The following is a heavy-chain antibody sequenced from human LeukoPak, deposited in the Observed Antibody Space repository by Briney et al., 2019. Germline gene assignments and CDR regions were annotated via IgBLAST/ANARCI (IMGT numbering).Heavy chain of an antibody. J-gene: IGHJ1*01. CDR2: INPNSGGT. CDR3: ARDRGERWLQP. Sequence: ASVKVSCRASGYTFTGYYMQWVRQAPGQGLEWMGWINPNSGGTNYAQKFQGRVTMTRDTSISTAYLELSRLRPDDTAVYYCARDRGERWLQPWGQGTLVTVSS. CDR1: GYTFTGYY. D-gene: IGHD5-24*01. V-gene: IGHV1-2*02.